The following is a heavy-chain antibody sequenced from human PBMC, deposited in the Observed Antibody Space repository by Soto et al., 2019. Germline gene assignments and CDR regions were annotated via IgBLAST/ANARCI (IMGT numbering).Heavy chain of an antibody. J-gene: IGHJ6*02. CDR3: ARENRGSAFTTVTRLYYYYYGMDV. D-gene: IGHD4-17*01. V-gene: IGHV1-69*13. Sequence: SVKVSCKASGGTFSSYAISWVRQAPGQGLEWMGGIIPIFGTANYAQKFQGRVTITADESTGTAYMELSSLRSEDTAVYYCARENRGSAFTTVTRLYYYYYGMDVWGQGTTVTVSS. CDR2: IIPIFGTA. CDR1: GGTFSSYA.